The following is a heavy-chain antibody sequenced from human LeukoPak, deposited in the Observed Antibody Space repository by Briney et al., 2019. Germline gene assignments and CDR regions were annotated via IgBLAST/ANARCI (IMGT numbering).Heavy chain of an antibody. CDR1: DYSISSGYGYY. Sequence: SETLSLTCTVSDYSISSGYGYYWGWIRQPPGKGLEWFGNIYHSGITYYNHFNSSLKSRVTISIDTSKNQFSLRLTSVTAADTAVYFCATLVSTRYYFDYWGQGTLVTVSS. V-gene: IGHV4-38-2*02. CDR2: IYHSGIT. D-gene: IGHD5/OR15-5a*01. CDR3: ATLVSTRYYFDY. J-gene: IGHJ4*02.